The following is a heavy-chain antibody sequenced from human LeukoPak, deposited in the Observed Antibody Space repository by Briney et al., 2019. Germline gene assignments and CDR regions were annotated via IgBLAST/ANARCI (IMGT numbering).Heavy chain of an antibody. V-gene: IGHV4-61*02. Sequence: PSQTLSLTCTVSGGSISSGSYYWSWIRQPAGKGLEWIGRIYTSGSTNYNPSLKSRVTISVDTSKNQFSLKLSSVTAADTAVYYCARGLSSSWYWYFDLWGRGTLVTVSS. J-gene: IGHJ2*01. CDR2: IYTSGST. CDR3: ARGLSSSWYWYFDL. D-gene: IGHD6-13*01. CDR1: GGSISSGSYY.